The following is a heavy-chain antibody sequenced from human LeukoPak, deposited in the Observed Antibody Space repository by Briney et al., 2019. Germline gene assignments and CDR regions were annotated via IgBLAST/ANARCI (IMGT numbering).Heavy chain of an antibody. CDR2: IGYIGNNI. J-gene: IGHJ4*02. CDR3: ARTLYDSSGYWYYFDY. V-gene: IGHV3-11*04. CDR1: GFTFNDYY. Sequence: GGSLRLSCAASGFTFNDYYMTWIRQAPGKGLEWVSHIGYIGNNIYYADFVKGRFTISRDNSKNTLYLQMNSLRAEDTAVYYCARTLYDSSGYWYYFDYWGQGTLVTVSS. D-gene: IGHD3-22*01.